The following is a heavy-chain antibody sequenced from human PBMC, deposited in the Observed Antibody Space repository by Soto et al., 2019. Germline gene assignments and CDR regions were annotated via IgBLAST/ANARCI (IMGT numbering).Heavy chain of an antibody. J-gene: IGHJ4*02. CDR2: IYYSGRT. D-gene: IGHD6-19*01. V-gene: IGHV4-59*01. CDR1: GVSLNAYF. CDR3: ARGVDRQWADY. Sequence: SETLSLTCTVSGVSLNAYFWTWIRQPPGKGLEWIGYIYYSGRTNYNPSLKSRVSISLHTSKNQFSLKLSSVTAADTAVYYCARGVDRQWADYWGQGTLVTXS.